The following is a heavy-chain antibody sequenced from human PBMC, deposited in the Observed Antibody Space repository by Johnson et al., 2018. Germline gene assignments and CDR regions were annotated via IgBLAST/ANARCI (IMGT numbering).Heavy chain of an antibody. J-gene: IGHJ6*04. CDR2: TYYRSKWYF. V-gene: IGHV6-1*01. CDR3: ASERDPWV. CDR1: GDSVSSNTAA. Sequence: QVQLQESGPGLVKPSQTLSLTCAITGDSVSSNTAAWNWIRQSPSRGLEWLGRTYYRSKWYFNYANSVKSRITINPDTSKNQVSLQLESVNPEDTAVYYCASERDPWVWGEGTTVTVSS.